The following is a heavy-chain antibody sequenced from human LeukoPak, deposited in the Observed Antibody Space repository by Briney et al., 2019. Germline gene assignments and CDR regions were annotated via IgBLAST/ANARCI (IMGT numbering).Heavy chain of an antibody. Sequence: GGSLRLSCAASGFTFSDYYMSWIRQAPGKGLEWVSYISSSSSYINYADSVKGRFTISRDNAKNSLYLRMNSLRADDTAVYYCARERLGELSYHDYWGQGTLVTVSS. V-gene: IGHV3-11*05. D-gene: IGHD3-16*02. CDR2: ISSSSSYI. CDR3: ARERLGELSYHDY. J-gene: IGHJ4*02. CDR1: GFTFSDYY.